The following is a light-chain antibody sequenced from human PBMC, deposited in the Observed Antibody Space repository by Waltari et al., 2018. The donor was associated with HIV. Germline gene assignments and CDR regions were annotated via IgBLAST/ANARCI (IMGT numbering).Light chain of an antibody. V-gene: IGLV3-1*01. CDR3: QAWDSSTEVV. Sequence: SYELTQPPSVSVSPGPTASITCSGANSGDQSACWSQQKPGQSPVLVIYQDSKRPSGSPERFSGSNSGNTATLTISGTQAMDEADYYCQAWDSSTEVVFGGGTKLTVL. CDR2: QDS. J-gene: IGLJ2*01. CDR1: NSGDQS.